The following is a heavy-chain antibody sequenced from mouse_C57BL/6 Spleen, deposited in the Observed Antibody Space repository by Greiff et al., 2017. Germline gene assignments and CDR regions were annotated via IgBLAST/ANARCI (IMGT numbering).Heavy chain of an antibody. D-gene: IGHD2-3*01. Sequence: VQLQQSRPELVKPGASVKMSCKASGYTFTDYNMHWVKQSHGKSLEWIGYINPNNGGTSYNQKFKGKATLTVNKSSSTAYMELRSLTSEDSAVYYCGTFYDGYPYWYFDVWGTGATVTVSS. CDR2: INPNNGGT. CDR1: GYTFTDYN. CDR3: GTFYDGYPYWYFDV. V-gene: IGHV1-22*01. J-gene: IGHJ1*03.